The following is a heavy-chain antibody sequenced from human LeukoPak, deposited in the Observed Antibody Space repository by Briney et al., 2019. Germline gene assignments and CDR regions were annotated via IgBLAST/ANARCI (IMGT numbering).Heavy chain of an antibody. J-gene: IGHJ4*02. CDR3: ARGNSGVAVACFDY. V-gene: IGHV6-1*01. CDR2: TYYRSKWYS. CDR1: GDSVSNNNAA. D-gene: IGHD6-19*01. Sequence: SQTLSLTCVSSGDSVSNNNAAWNWIRQSPSRGLEWLGRTYYRSKWYSDYAASVQGRITVNPDTSKNQFSLQLNSVTLEDTAVYYCARGNSGVAVACFDYWGQGTLVTVSS.